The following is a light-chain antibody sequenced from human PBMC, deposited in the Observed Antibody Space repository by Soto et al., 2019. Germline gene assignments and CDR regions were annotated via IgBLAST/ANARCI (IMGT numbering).Light chain of an antibody. J-gene: IGLJ3*02. V-gene: IGLV6-57*01. Sequence: QSVSQSPGKTVTISCTRSSGSIASNYVQWYQQRPGSSPTTVIYEDNQRPSGVPDRFSGSIDSSSNSASLTISGLKTEDEADYYCQSYDSTNWVFGGGTKLTVL. CDR1: SGSIASNY. CDR2: EDN. CDR3: QSYDSTNWV.